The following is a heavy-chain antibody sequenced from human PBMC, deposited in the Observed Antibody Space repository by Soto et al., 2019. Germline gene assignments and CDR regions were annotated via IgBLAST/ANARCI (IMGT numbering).Heavy chain of an antibody. CDR3: AGIASSPNWFDP. J-gene: IGHJ5*02. Sequence: PGGSLRLSCAASRFTFSSYSMNWVRQAPGKGLEWVSSISSSSSYIYYADSVKGRFTISRDNAKNSLYLQMNSLRAEDTAVYYCAGIASSPNWFDPWGQGTLVTVSS. CDR1: RFTFSSYS. V-gene: IGHV3-21*01. D-gene: IGHD3-3*02. CDR2: ISSSSSYI.